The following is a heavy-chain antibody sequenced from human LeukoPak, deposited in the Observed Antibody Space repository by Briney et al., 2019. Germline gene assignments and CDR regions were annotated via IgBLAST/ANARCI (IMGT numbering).Heavy chain of an antibody. Sequence: GGSLRLSCAASGFTFSSYSMNWVRQAPGKGLEGVSYISSSSSTIYYADSVKGRFTISRDNAKNSLYLQMNSLRAEDTAVYYCASQAVYDFWSGYAGPYFDYWGQGTLVTVSS. D-gene: IGHD3-3*01. CDR3: ASQAVYDFWSGYAGPYFDY. V-gene: IGHV3-48*01. J-gene: IGHJ4*02. CDR2: ISSSSSTI. CDR1: GFTFSSYS.